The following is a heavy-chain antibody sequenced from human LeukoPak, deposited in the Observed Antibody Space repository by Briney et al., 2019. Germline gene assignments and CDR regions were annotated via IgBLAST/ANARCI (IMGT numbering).Heavy chain of an antibody. V-gene: IGHV3-23*01. CDR1: GFPFSSYA. D-gene: IGHD6-13*01. CDR3: AKESPTEQQLVLGYFQH. Sequence: GGSLRLSCAASGFPFSSYAMICLPEAPGKGREGVSAICGSGGSTYYADSVKGRFTSSRDNDKNTLYLQMNSLRAEDTAVYYCAKESPTEQQLVLGYFQHWGQGTLVTVSS. J-gene: IGHJ1*01. CDR2: ICGSGGST.